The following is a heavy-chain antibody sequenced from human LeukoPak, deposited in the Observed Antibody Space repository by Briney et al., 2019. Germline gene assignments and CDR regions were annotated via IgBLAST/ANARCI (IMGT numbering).Heavy chain of an antibody. CDR2: IYYSGST. Sequence: SETLSLTCTVSGGSISSSSYYWGWIRQPPGKGLEWIGSIYYSGSTYYNPSLKSRVTISVDTSKNQFSLKLSFVTAADTAVYYCASSGVYNWNHPTADYWGQGTLVTVSS. CDR3: ASSGVYNWNHPTADY. V-gene: IGHV4-39*01. J-gene: IGHJ4*02. CDR1: GGSISSSSYY. D-gene: IGHD1-14*01.